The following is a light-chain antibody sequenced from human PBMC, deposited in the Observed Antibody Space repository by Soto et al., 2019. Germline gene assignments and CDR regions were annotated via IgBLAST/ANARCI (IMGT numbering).Light chain of an antibody. CDR1: STDFVGYNR. Sequence: QSVLTKPPSVSGSPGQSVTISCTGTSTDFVGYNRVSWYQQPPGTAPELMIYEVSKRPSGVPDRFSGSKSGNTASLTISGLQAADEADYYCSLYTSENAYVFGTGTKVTVL. V-gene: IGLV2-18*01. J-gene: IGLJ1*01. CDR2: EVS. CDR3: SLYTSENAYV.